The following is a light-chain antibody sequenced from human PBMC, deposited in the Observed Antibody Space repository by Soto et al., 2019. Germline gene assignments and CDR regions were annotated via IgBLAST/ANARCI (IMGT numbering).Light chain of an antibody. Sequence: QSVLTQPPSASGTPGQRVTISCSGSSSNVGSNYVYWYQQLPGTAPKLLIYRNNQRPSGVPDRFSGSKSGTSASLAISGLRSEDEADYYCSSFTSKSTLRFGGGTKLTVL. V-gene: IGLV1-47*01. CDR3: SSFTSKSTLR. J-gene: IGLJ2*01. CDR2: RNN. CDR1: SSNVGSNY.